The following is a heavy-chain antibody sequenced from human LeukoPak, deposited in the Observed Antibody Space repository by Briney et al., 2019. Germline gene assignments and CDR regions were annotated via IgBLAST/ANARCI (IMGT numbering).Heavy chain of an antibody. CDR1: GYNFPSHG. CDR2: ISVDIGNT. CDR3: ARDRSGYCGGTSCLLFDY. D-gene: IGHD2-15*01. V-gene: IGHV1-18*01. J-gene: IGHJ4*02. Sequence: ASAKVSCKASGYNFPSHGISWVRQALGQGLEWMGWISVDIGNTNYAQRLQGRVTMTTDTSTTTAYMELTSLTSDDTAVYYCARDRSGYCGGTSCLLFDYWGQGTLVTVSS.